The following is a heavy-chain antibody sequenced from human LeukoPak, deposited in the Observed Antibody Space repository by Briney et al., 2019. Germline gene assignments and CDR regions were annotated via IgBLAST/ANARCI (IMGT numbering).Heavy chain of an antibody. CDR3: ARDRLPSRYNGLDV. CDR1: GGSISSGGYY. D-gene: IGHD2-2*01. J-gene: IGHJ6*02. Sequence: SQTLSLTCTVSGGSISSGGYYWSWIRQHPGKGLEWIGYIYYSGSTYYNPSLKSRVTISVDTSKNHISLKLTSVTAADTAVYFCARDRLPSRYNGLDVWGQGTTVTVSS. V-gene: IGHV4-31*03. CDR2: IYYSGST.